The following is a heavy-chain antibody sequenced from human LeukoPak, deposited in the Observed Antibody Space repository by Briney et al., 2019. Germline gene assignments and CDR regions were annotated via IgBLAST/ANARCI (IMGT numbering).Heavy chain of an antibody. Sequence: ASVKVSCKVSGYTLTELSMHWVRQAPGKGLEWMGGFDPEGGETIYAQKFQGRVTMTEDTSTDTAYMELSSLRSEDTAVYYCATARITMIVVVSGYYAFDIWGQGTMVTVSS. D-gene: IGHD3-22*01. J-gene: IGHJ3*02. CDR3: ATARITMIVVVSGYYAFDI. CDR1: GYTLTELS. CDR2: FDPEGGET. V-gene: IGHV1-24*01.